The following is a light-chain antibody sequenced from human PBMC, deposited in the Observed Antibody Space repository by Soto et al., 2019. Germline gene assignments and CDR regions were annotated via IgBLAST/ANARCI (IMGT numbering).Light chain of an antibody. J-gene: IGLJ3*02. V-gene: IGLV2-23*01. Sequence: QSVLTQPASVSGSPERSITISCTGTSNDVGRYNLVSWYQHHPGKAPKVMIYEATKRPSGVSNRFSGSKSGNTASLTISGLQTEDEADYYCCAYAGSGTVVFGGGTKLTVL. CDR2: EAT. CDR3: CAYAGSGTVV. CDR1: SNDVGRYNL.